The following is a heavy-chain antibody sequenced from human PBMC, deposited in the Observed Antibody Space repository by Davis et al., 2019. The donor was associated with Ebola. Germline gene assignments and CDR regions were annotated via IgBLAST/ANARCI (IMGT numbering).Heavy chain of an antibody. D-gene: IGHD6-19*01. V-gene: IGHV3-21*01. J-gene: IGHJ4*02. Sequence: GESLKISCAASGFTFSSYTMNWVRQAPGKGLEWVSSISSSSSYIYYADSVKGRFTISRDNAKNSLYLQMNSLRAEDTAVYYCARYSSGWYETRGYYFDYWGQGTLVTVSS. CDR2: ISSSSSYI. CDR1: GFTFSSYT. CDR3: ARYSSGWYETRGYYFDY.